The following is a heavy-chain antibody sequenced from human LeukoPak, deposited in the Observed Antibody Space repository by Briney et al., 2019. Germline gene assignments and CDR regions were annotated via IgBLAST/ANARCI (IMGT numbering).Heavy chain of an antibody. Sequence: ASVKVSCKASGYTFTGYYIHWVRQAPRQGLEWMGWINPNSGVTNYAQKFQGRVTMTSDTSISTAYMDLSRLKSDDTAVYYCARVDSSSWYHYYMDVWGKGTTVTVSS. J-gene: IGHJ6*03. CDR2: INPNSGVT. V-gene: IGHV1-2*02. CDR1: GYTFTGYY. D-gene: IGHD6-13*01. CDR3: ARVDSSSWYHYYMDV.